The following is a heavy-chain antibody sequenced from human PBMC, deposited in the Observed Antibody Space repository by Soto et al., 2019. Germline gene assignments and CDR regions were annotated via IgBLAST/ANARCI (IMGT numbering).Heavy chain of an antibody. J-gene: IGHJ3*02. V-gene: IGHV3-23*01. CDR2: ISGSGGST. CDR3: AKDFVDTAMVPDAFDI. D-gene: IGHD5-18*01. Sequence: GGSLRLSCAASGFTFSSYAMSWVRQAPGKGLEWVSAISGSGGSTYYADSVKGRFTISRDNSKNTLYLQMNSLRAEDTAVYYCAKDFVDTAMVPDAFDIWGQGTMVTISS. CDR1: GFTFSSYA.